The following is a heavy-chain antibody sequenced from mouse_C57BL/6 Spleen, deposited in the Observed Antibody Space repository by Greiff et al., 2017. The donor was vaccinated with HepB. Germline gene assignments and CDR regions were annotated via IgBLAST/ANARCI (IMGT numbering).Heavy chain of an antibody. CDR1: GYSFTDYN. CDR2: INPNYGTT. V-gene: IGHV1-39*01. CDR3: AREVYYGNYFDY. J-gene: IGHJ2*01. Sequence: VQLKESGPELVKPGASVKISCKASGYSFTDYNMNWVKQSNGKSLEWIGVINPNYGTTSYNQKFKGKATLTVDQSSSTAYMQLNSLTPEDSAVYYCAREVYYGNYFDYWGQGTTLTVSS. D-gene: IGHD2-1*01.